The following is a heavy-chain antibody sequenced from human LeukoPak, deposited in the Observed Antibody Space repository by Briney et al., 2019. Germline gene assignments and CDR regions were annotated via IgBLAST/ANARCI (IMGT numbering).Heavy chain of an antibody. Sequence: SETLSLTCAVYGGSFSGYYWSWIRQPPGKGLEWIGEINHSGSTNYNPSLKSRVTISVDTSKNQFSLKLSSVTAADTAVYYCARGGGQIPAATNFDYWGQGTLVTVSS. CDR1: GGSFSGYY. D-gene: IGHD2-2*01. CDR2: INHSGST. V-gene: IGHV4-34*01. J-gene: IGHJ4*02. CDR3: ARGGGQIPAATNFDY.